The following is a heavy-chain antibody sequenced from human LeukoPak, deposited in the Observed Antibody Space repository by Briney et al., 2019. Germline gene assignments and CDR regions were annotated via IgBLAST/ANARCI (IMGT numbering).Heavy chain of an antibody. CDR2: ITSSANTI. D-gene: IGHD3-10*01. CDR3: ARRLGSGYYYMDV. J-gene: IGHJ6*03. CDR1: GFTFSDYY. V-gene: IGHV3-11*01. Sequence: PGGSLRLSCAASGFTFSDYYMGWIRQAPGKGLEWVSYITSSANTIYYADSVRGRFTISRDNAKNSLYLQMHSLRAEDTAVYYCARRLGSGYYYMDVWGKGTTVTISS.